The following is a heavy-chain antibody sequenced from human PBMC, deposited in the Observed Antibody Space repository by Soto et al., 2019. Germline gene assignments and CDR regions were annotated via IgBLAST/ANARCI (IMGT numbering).Heavy chain of an antibody. J-gene: IGHJ6*03. V-gene: IGHV4-59*08. D-gene: IGHD3-3*01. CDR2: IYYSGGT. CDR3: ARGGKIFHSLDYYYYMDV. CDR1: GGSISSYY. Sequence: SETLSLTCTVSGGSISSYYWSWIRQPPGKGLEWIGYIYYSGGTNYNPSLKSRVTISVDTSKNQFSLKLSSVTAADTAVYYCARGGKIFHSLDYYYYMDVWGKGTTVTVSS.